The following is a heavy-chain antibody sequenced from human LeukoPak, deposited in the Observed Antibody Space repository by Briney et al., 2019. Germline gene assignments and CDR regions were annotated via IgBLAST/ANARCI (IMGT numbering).Heavy chain of an antibody. J-gene: IGHJ4*02. CDR1: GFTFSSCS. V-gene: IGHV3-21*01. D-gene: IGHD6-13*01. CDR3: AREEHSSSWTVDY. Sequence: GGSLRLSCAASGFTFSSCSMNWVRQAPGKGLEWVSSISSSSSYIYYADSVKGRFTISRDNAKNSLYLQMNSLRAEDTAVYYCAREEHSSSWTVDYWGQGTLVTVSS. CDR2: ISSSSSYI.